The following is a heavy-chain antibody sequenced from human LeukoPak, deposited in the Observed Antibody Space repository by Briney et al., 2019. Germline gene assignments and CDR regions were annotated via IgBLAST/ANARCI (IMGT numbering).Heavy chain of an antibody. CDR1: GGSISTYH. CDR2: FSTSGIA. V-gene: IGHV4-4*07. CDR3: MRDGPSWGLL. J-gene: IGHJ4*02. D-gene: IGHD7-27*01. Sequence: PSETLSLTCTVSGGSISTYHWTWIRQPAGKGLEWIGRFSTSGIANYNPSLKSRVTMSVDTSKNQFFLKLNSVTAADTAVYYCMRDGPSWGLLWGQGALVTVSS.